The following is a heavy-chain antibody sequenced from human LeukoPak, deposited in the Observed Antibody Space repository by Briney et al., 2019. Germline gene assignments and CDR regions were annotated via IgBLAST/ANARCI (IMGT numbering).Heavy chain of an antibody. Sequence: GGSLRLSCAASGFTFSSYGMHWVRQAPGKGLEWVAVISYDGSNKYYADSVKGRFTISRDNSKNTLYLQMNSLRAEDTAVYYCARHHEKGPRITIFGVVIFRPYYFDYWGQGTLVTVSS. J-gene: IGHJ4*02. V-gene: IGHV3-30*03. CDR3: ARHHEKGPRITIFGVVIFRPYYFDY. CDR2: ISYDGSNK. CDR1: GFTFSSYG. D-gene: IGHD3-3*01.